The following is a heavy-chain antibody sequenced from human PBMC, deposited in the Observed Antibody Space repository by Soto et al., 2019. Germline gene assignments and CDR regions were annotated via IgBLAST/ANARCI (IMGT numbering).Heavy chain of an antibody. V-gene: IGHV1-46*03. CDR2: INPSGGST. J-gene: IGHJ3*01. CDR1: GYTFTSYY. CDR3: ATCIPGGLMCCAAFDL. D-gene: IGHD3-16*01. Sequence: ASVKVSCKASGYTFTSYYMHWVRQAPGQGLEWMGIINPSGGSTSYAQKFQGRVTMTRDTSTSTVYMELSSLRSEDTAVYYCATCIPGGLMCCAAFDLWGQGTMVTVSS.